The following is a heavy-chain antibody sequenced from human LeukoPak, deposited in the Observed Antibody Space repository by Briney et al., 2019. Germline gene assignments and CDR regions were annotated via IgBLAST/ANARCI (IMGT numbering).Heavy chain of an antibody. CDR2: FDPEDGET. CDR1: GYTLTELS. V-gene: IGHV1-24*01. Sequence: ASVKVSCKVSGYTLTELSMHWVRQAPGKGLEWMGGFDPEDGETIYAQKFQGRVTMTEDTSTDTAYMELSSLRSEDTAVYYCATAQTYSSGWETIDYWGQGTLVAVSS. CDR3: ATAQTYSSGWETIDY. J-gene: IGHJ4*02. D-gene: IGHD6-19*01.